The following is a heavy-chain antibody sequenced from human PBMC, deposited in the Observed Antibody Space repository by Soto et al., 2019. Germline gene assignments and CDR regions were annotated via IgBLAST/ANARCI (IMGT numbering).Heavy chain of an antibody. CDR3: ARGGSWFGELLYGTLDY. J-gene: IGHJ4*02. D-gene: IGHD3-10*01. V-gene: IGHV4-34*01. Sequence: QVQLQQWGAGLLKPSGTLSLTCAVSGGSFSGDYWSWIRQPPGKGLEWMGGSKHSGSSNYNPSLKSRATISVDTSKNQFSLKLSSVTAADTAVYYCARGGSWFGELLYGTLDYWGQGTLVPVSS. CDR2: SKHSGSS. CDR1: GGSFSGDY.